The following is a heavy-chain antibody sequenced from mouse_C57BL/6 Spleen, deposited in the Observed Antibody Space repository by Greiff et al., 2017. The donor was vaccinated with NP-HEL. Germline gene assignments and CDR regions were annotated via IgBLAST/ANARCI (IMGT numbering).Heavy chain of an antibody. D-gene: IGHD1-1*01. Sequence: VQLQQSGPELVKPGASVKISCKASGYAFSSSWMNWVKQRPGKGLEWIGRIYPGDGDTNYNGKFKGKATLTADKSSSTAYMQLSSLTSEDSAVYFCARSTVEAYWGQGTLVTVSA. CDR3: ARSTVEAY. CDR2: IYPGDGDT. J-gene: IGHJ3*01. V-gene: IGHV1-82*01. CDR1: GYAFSSSW.